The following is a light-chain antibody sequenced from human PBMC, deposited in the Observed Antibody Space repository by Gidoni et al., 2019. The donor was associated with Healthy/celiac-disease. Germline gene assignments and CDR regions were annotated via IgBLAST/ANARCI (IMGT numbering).Light chain of an antibody. V-gene: IGKV2-28*01. CDR1: QSLLHSNGYNY. Sequence: MVMTQSPLSLPVTPGEPASISCRSSQSLLHSNGYNYLDWYLQKPGQSPQLLIYLGSNRASGVPDRFSGSGSGTDFTLKISRVEAEDVGVYYCMQALQKGTFGGGTKVEIK. CDR2: LGS. CDR3: MQALQKGT. J-gene: IGKJ4*01.